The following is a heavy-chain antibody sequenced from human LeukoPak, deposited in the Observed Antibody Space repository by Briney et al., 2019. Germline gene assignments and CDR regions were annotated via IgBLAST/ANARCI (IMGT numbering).Heavy chain of an antibody. CDR3: ARSEFVELSVWYFDL. D-gene: IGHD3-10*01. CDR2: IYYSGST. CDR1: GGSISAYY. J-gene: IGHJ2*01. V-gene: IGHV4-59*01. Sequence: PSETLSLTCTVSGGSISAYYWSWIRQSPGKGLEWIGYIYYSGSTNYNPSLKSRVTISVDTSKNQFSPKLSSVTAADTAVYYCARSEFVELSVWYFDLWGRGTLVTVSS.